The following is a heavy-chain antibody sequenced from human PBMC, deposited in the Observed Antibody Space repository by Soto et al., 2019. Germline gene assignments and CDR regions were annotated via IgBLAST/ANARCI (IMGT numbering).Heavy chain of an antibody. D-gene: IGHD3-10*02. Sequence: GGSLRLSCSVSGFTFSSHWMHWVRQAPGKGLVWVSRISTDGSRTTYADSVKGRVTISRDNAKNTLYLDMSSLRAEDTAVYYCARDMLGPRAFDYWGQGALVTVSS. CDR1: GFTFSSHW. V-gene: IGHV3-74*01. CDR3: ARDMLGPRAFDY. CDR2: ISTDGSRT. J-gene: IGHJ4*02.